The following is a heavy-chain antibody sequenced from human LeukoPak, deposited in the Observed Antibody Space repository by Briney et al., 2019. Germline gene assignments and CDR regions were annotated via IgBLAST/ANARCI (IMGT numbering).Heavy chain of an antibody. CDR2: IHRNGSNK. V-gene: IGHV3-30*02. CDR3: AKDIKDGYTNWYFDL. CDR1: EFTFNNYG. Sequence: GGSLRLSCAASEFTFNNYGMHWVRQAPGKGLEWVAFIHRNGSNKYYADSVKGRFTISRDNSKNTLYLQMNSLRAEDTAVYYCAKDIKDGYTNWYFDLWGRGTLVTVSS. J-gene: IGHJ2*01. D-gene: IGHD5-24*01.